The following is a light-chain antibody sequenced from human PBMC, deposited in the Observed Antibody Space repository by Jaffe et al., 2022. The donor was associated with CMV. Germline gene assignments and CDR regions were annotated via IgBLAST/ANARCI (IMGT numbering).Light chain of an antibody. CDR3: QEWLDGGDLWV. J-gene: IGLJ3*02. CDR2: YET. V-gene: IGLV3-21*02. CDR1: NSGTKT. Sequence: SYVLTQPPSLSVAPGQTARITCGGINSGTKTVHWYQQKPGQAPVLVIYYETARPSGIPERFSGSTSGNTATLTINRVEAGDEADYSCQEWLDGGDLWVFGRGTKLTVL.